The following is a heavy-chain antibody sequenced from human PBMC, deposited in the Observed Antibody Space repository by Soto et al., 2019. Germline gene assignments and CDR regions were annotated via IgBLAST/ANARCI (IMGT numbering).Heavy chain of an antibody. D-gene: IGHD3-22*01. CDR2: INPSGGST. Sequence: QVQLVQSGAEVKKPGASVKVSCKASGYTFTSYYMHWVRQAPGQGLEWMGIINPSGGSTTYAQKFQGRVNMTRDTSTSTVYMEVTSLRSDDTAVYYCARDHDSTAYYTNTFEVWGQGTMVTVSS. CDR1: GYTFTSYY. J-gene: IGHJ3*01. V-gene: IGHV1-46*01. CDR3: ARDHDSTAYYTNTFEV.